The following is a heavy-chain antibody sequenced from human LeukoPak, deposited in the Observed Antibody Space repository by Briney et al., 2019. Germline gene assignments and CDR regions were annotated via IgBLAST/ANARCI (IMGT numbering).Heavy chain of an antibody. V-gene: IGHV1-18*01. CDR3: AGLSTRGYSYGPLDY. CDR1: GYTFTSYG. Sequence: ASVKVSXKASGYTFTSYGISWVRQAPGQGLEWMGWISAYNGNTNYAQKLQGRVTMTTDTSTSTAYMELSSLRSEDTAVYYCAGLSTRGYSYGPLDYWGQGTLVTVSS. J-gene: IGHJ4*02. D-gene: IGHD5-18*01. CDR2: ISAYNGNT.